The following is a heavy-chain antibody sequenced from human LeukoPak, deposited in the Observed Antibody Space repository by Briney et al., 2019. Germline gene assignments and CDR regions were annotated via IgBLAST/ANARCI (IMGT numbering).Heavy chain of an antibody. CDR1: GDSISGYY. D-gene: IGHD3-10*01. J-gene: IGHJ5*02. CDR3: ARRGKYYVSGTWFDP. Sequence: SETLSLTCSVSGDSISGYYWSWIRQTPGKGLEWIGYIYYSGTTNYNPSLKSRVTISVDTSKNQFSLKLSSVTAADTAVYYCARRGKYYVSGTWFDPWGHGTLVTVSS. V-gene: IGHV4-59*08. CDR2: IYYSGTT.